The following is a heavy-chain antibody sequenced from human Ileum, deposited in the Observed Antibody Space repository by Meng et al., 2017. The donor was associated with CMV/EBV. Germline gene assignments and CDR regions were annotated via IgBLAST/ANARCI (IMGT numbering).Heavy chain of an antibody. CDR1: GGTFSSYA. J-gene: IGHJ3*02. CDR2: IIPIFGTA. D-gene: IGHD3-16*01. CDR3: ASLSIGGLAHGAFDI. V-gene: IGHV1-69*05. Sequence: SVKVSCKASGGTFSSYAISWVRQAPGQGLEWMGGIIPIFGTANYAQKFQGRVTITTDESTSTAYMELSSLRSEDTAVYYCASLSIGGLAHGAFDIWGQGTMVTVSS.